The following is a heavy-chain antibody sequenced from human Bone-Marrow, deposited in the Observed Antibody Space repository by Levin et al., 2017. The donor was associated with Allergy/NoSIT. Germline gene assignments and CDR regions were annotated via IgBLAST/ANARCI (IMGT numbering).Heavy chain of an antibody. V-gene: IGHV4-38-2*02. CDR2: IYHSGST. D-gene: IGHD4-17*01. CDR3: ARGGHGVVAFDI. Sequence: SETLSLTCTVSGSSISSGYYWGWIRQPPGKGLEWIGSIYHSGSTYYNPSLKSRVTISVDTSKNQFSLKLSSVTAADTAVYYCARGGHGVVAFDIWGQGTMVTVSS. J-gene: IGHJ3*02. CDR1: GSSISSGYY.